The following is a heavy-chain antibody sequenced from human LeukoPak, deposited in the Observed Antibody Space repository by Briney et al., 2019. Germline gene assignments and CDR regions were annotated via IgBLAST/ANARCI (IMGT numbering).Heavy chain of an antibody. CDR2: ISRRDDYT. Sequence: GGSLRLSCAASGFAFSSYAMSWIRQPPGKGLEWVSVISRRDDYTYYADSVKGRFTISRDNSKNTLYLQMNTLRAEDTAVYYCANDYRSGSFHDFWGQGTLVTVSS. CDR1: GFAFSSYA. V-gene: IGHV3-23*01. D-gene: IGHD3-10*01. J-gene: IGHJ4*02. CDR3: ANDYRSGSFHDF.